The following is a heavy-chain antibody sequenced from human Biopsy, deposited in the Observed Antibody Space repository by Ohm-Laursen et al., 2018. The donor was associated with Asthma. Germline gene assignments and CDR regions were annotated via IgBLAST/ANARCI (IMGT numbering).Heavy chain of an antibody. V-gene: IGHV1-46*01. CDR1: GYTFTSYY. CDR2: INPSGGST. J-gene: IGHJ4*02. CDR3: ARFKRGYSYGYAGVFDY. Sequence: ASVKVSCNASGYTFTSYYMHWVRQAPGQGLEWMGIINPSGGSTSYAQKFQGRVTMARDTSTSTVYMELSSLRDEDTAVYYCARFKRGYSYGYAGVFDYWGQGTLVTVSS. D-gene: IGHD5-18*01.